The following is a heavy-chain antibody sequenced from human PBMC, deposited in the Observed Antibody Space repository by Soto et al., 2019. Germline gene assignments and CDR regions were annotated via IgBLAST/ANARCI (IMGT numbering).Heavy chain of an antibody. CDR1: GDSISRNNYY. CDR2: IHYSGYT. CDR3: ARPVGVEQQLVHDAFAI. J-gene: IGHJ3*02. V-gene: IGHV4-39*02. D-gene: IGHD6-13*01. Sequence: SETLALTCTVSGDSISRNNYYWGWIRQPPGKGLEWIGAIHYSGYTYYNPSLKNRVTISVDTSKNHFSLKLTSVTAADTAIYYCARPVGVEQQLVHDAFAIWGQGTLVTVSS.